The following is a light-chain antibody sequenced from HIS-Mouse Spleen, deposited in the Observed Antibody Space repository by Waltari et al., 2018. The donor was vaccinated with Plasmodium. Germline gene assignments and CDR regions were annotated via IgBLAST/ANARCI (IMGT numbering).Light chain of an antibody. Sequence: QSALTQPASVSGSPGPSITISCTGTSSDVGSYNLVSWYQQHPGKAPKLMIYEGSTRPSGVSNRFSGSKSGNTASLTISGLQAEDEADYYCCSYAGSSTYVFGTGTKVTVL. V-gene: IGLV2-23*01. CDR1: SSDVGSYNL. CDR2: EGS. J-gene: IGLJ1*01. CDR3: CSYAGSSTYV.